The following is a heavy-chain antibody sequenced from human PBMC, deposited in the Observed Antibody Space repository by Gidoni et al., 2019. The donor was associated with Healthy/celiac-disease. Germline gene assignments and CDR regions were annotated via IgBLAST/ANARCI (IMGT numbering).Heavy chain of an antibody. Sequence: QVQLVESGGGVVQPGWSLRLSCAASGFTFSSYAMHWVRQAPGKGLEWVAVISYDGSNKYYADSVKGRFTISRDNSKNTLYLQMNSLRAEDTAVYYCARAGELFFFDYWGQGTLVTVSS. J-gene: IGHJ4*02. V-gene: IGHV3-30-3*01. CDR2: ISYDGSNK. D-gene: IGHD3-16*01. CDR3: ARAGELFFFDY. CDR1: GFTFSSYA.